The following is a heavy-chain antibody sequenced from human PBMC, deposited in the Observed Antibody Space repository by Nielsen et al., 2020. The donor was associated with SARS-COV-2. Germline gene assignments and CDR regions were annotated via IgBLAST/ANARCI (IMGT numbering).Heavy chain of an antibody. V-gene: IGHV3-9*01. Sequence: SLRLSCAASGFTFDDYAMHWVRQAPGKGLEWVSGISWNSGSIGYADSVKGRFTISRDNAKNSLYLQMNGLRAEDTALYYCAKLSQVAGGEPTVDYWGQGTLVTVSS. CDR1: GFTFDDYA. J-gene: IGHJ4*02. CDR2: ISWNSGSI. CDR3: AKLSQVAGGEPTVDY. D-gene: IGHD6-19*01.